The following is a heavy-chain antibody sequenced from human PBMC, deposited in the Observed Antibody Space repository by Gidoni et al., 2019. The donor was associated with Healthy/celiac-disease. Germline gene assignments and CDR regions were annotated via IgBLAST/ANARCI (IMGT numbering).Heavy chain of an antibody. CDR3: ASLKFRGYCSGGSCYSNGMDV. D-gene: IGHD2-15*01. J-gene: IGHJ6*02. V-gene: IGHV1-8*01. CDR2: MNPNSGST. CDR1: GYTFTSHD. Sequence: QVQLVQSGAEVKKPGASVTVSCKAPGYTFTSHDINWVRQATGQGLEWMGWMNPNSGSTGYAQKFQGRVTMTRNTSISTAYMELSSLRTEDTAVYYCASLKFRGYCSGGSCYSNGMDVWGQGTTVTVSS.